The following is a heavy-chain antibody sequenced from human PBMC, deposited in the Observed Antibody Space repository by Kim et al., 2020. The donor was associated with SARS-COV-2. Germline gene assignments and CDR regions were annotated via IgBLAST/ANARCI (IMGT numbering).Heavy chain of an antibody. J-gene: IGHJ1*01. D-gene: IGHD3-22*01. CDR3: ARGYYDSSGYAQH. V-gene: IGHV1-18*01. Sequence: YAQKLQGRVTMTTDTSTSTAYMELRSLRSDDTAVYYCARGYYDSSGYAQHWGQGTLVTVSS.